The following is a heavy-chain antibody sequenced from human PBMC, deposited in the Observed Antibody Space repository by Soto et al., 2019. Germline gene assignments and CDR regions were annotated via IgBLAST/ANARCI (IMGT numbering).Heavy chain of an antibody. CDR2: ISYDGNNK. V-gene: IGHV3-30*18. CDR1: GFTYSTYT. J-gene: IGHJ4*02. D-gene: IGHD3-10*01. Sequence: PGGSLRLSCAASGFTYSTYTMHWVRQAPGKGLEWVAVISYDGNNKYYADSVKGRFTLSRDNSKNTLYVQMNSLRPEDTAVYYCAKNMGYGAGSYQNLDHCGQGTLVTVSS. CDR3: AKNMGYGAGSYQNLDH.